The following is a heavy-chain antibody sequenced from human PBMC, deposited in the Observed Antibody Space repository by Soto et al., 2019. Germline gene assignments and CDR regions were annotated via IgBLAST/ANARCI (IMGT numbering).Heavy chain of an antibody. CDR1: GLTFSNAG. CDR3: TTSGGGSGWSF. D-gene: IGHD6-19*01. V-gene: IGHV3-15*07. J-gene: IGHJ4*02. CDR2: IRGKGDGGAT. Sequence: EVQLVESGGGLVKPGGSLRLSCAASGLTFSNAGMTWVRQASGKGLEWVGRIRGKGDGGATDYAAPVKYRFIILRDDSENMVYLQMNSLKTEDTAVYYCTTSGGGSGWSFWGQGTLVTVSS.